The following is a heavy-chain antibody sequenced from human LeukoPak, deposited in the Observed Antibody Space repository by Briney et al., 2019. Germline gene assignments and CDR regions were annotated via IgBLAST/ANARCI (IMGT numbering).Heavy chain of an antibody. CDR3: ARVGYDFWSGYYPDYYYYYMDV. CDR1: GFTVSSNY. Sequence: GGSLRLSCAASGFTVSSNYMSWVRQAPGKGLEWVSVIYSGGSTYYADSVKGRFTISRDNSKNTLYLQMNSLRAEDTAVYYCARVGYDFWSGYYPDYYYYYMDVWGKGTTVTVSS. D-gene: IGHD3-3*01. CDR2: IYSGGST. V-gene: IGHV3-53*01. J-gene: IGHJ6*03.